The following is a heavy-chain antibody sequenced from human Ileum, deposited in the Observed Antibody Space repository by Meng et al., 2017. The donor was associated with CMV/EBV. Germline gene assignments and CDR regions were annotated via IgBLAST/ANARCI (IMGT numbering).Heavy chain of an antibody. CDR1: YY. CDR2: ISSSGLT. CDR3: ARPKTYWSDRTGYYRVHYFDS. Sequence: YYWGWIRQPPGKGLEWLGSISSSGLTFYTPSVESRVTISLDTSKNQFSLTLRSLTAADTAVYYCARPKTYWSDRTGYYRVHYFDSWGQGTLVTVSS. J-gene: IGHJ4*02. V-gene: IGHV4-39*01. D-gene: IGHD3-22*01.